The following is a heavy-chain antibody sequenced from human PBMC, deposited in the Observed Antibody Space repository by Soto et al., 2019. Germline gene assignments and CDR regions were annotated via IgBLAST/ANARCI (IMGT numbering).Heavy chain of an antibody. V-gene: IGHV4-34*01. CDR2: INHSGST. J-gene: IGHJ5*02. D-gene: IGHD3-9*01. CDR1: GGSFSGYY. Sequence: PSETLSLTCAVYGGSFSGYYWSWIRQPPGKGLEWIGEINHSGSTNYNPSLKSRVTISVDTSKNQFSLKLSSVTAADTAVYYCARVGRTYYDILTGCQTTNWFDPWGQGTLVTVSS. CDR3: ARVGRTYYDILTGCQTTNWFDP.